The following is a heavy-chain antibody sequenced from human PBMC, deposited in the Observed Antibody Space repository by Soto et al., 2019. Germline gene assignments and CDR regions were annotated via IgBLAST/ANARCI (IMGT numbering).Heavy chain of an antibody. D-gene: IGHD3-10*01. Sequence: SETLSLTCTVSSGPSKSHNWGWIRQPPGRGLEWIGYVYDTWSTSYNPSLKSRVTVSADTSTNRISLTLRFVTAADTAVYYCVRQGIGFLHGLVDVWGQGTTVTVSS. J-gene: IGHJ6*01. V-gene: IGHV4-59*08. CDR2: VYDTWST. CDR3: VRQGIGFLHGLVDV. CDR1: SGPSKSHN.